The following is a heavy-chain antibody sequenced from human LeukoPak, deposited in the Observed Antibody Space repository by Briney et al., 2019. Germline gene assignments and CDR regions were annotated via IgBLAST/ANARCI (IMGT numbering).Heavy chain of an antibody. Sequence: ASVKVSCKASGYTFPSYFMHWVRQAPGQGLEWMGIINPTGGSTTYAQKFQGRVTMTRDTSTSTVYMELSSLRSDDTAVYYCARGENPNTAMPFDYWGQGTLVTVSS. V-gene: IGHV1-46*01. D-gene: IGHD5-18*01. CDR2: INPTGGST. CDR1: GYTFPSYF. CDR3: ARGENPNTAMPFDY. J-gene: IGHJ4*02.